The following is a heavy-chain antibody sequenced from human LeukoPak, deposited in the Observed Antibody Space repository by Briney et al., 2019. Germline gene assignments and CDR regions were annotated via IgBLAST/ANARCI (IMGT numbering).Heavy chain of an antibody. CDR1: GASFSGYS. D-gene: IGHD6-25*01. J-gene: IGHJ5*02. Sequence: SETPSLTWAVHGASFSGYSWSWVRQPPGKGLEWIGEVNRVGNTIYNPSLKSRVTISIDTSTTQFSLRLTSVTVADTAVYFCARERVVSDYNWFDPWGQGTLVTVSS. CDR2: VNRVGNT. V-gene: IGHV4-34*01. CDR3: ARERVVSDYNWFDP.